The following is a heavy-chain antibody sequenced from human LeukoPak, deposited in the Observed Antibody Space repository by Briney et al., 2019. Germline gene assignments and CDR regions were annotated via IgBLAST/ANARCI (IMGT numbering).Heavy chain of an antibody. CDR1: GFTVSSNY. Sequence: PGGSLRLSCAASGFTVSSNYMNWVRQAPGKGLEWVSVIYSGGSTYYADSVKGRFTISRDNSKNTLYLQMNSLRAEDTAVYYCARALYYDILTGYETHTYYFDYWGQGSLVTVSS. V-gene: IGHV3-53*01. J-gene: IGHJ4*02. D-gene: IGHD3-9*01. CDR3: ARALYYDILTGYETHTYYFDY. CDR2: IYSGGST.